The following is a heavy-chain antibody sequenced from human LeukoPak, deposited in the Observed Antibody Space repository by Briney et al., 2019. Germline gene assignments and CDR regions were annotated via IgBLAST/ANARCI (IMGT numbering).Heavy chain of an antibody. J-gene: IGHJ5*02. CDR2: ISYSGST. CDR3: ARGVYNYGGHNWFDP. V-gene: IGHV4-59*01. D-gene: IGHD5-18*01. Sequence: SETLSLTCTASGGSISSYYWSWIRQPPGKGLEWIGYISYSGSTNYNPSLKSRVTMSVDTSKNQFSLKLSSVTAADTAVYYCARGVYNYGGHNWFDPWGQGTLVTVSS. CDR1: GGSISSYY.